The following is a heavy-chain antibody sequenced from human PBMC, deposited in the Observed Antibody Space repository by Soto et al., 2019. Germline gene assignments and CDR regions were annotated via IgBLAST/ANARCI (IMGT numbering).Heavy chain of an antibody. CDR1: GGTFSSYS. CDR3: ARGGDGDTPGMDV. V-gene: IGHV1-69*02. Sequence: QVQLVQSGAEVKKPGSSVKVSCKASGGTFSSYSISWVRQAPGQGLEWMGRIIPILGIANYAQKFQGRVTISADKSTSPAYMELRSLRSEDTAVYYCARGGDGDTPGMDVWGQGTTVTVSS. J-gene: IGHJ6*02. CDR2: IIPILGIA.